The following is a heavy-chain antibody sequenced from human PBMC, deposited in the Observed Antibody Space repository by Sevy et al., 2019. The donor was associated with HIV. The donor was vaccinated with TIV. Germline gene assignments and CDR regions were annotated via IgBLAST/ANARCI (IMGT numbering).Heavy chain of an antibody. CDR1: GFTFSNNW. V-gene: IGHV3-74*01. Sequence: GGSLRLSCAASGFTFSNNWMHWVRQAPGKGLVWVSRINGDGNNTNYADSVKGRFTISRDNAKDTLYLQMNSLRIEDTAVYFCARVAPNLSRAADNWGQGTLVTVSS. CDR3: ARVAPNLSRAADN. CDR2: INGDGNNT. J-gene: IGHJ4*02. D-gene: IGHD2-8*01.